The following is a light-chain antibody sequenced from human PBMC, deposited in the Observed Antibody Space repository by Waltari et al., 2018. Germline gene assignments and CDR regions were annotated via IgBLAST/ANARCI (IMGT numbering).Light chain of an antibody. CDR2: DTF. Sequence: EIVLTQSPGTLSLSPWERATLSCRASQSVSSSYMAWYQQKPGQAPRLVIYDTFTRAAGVPDRFRGSGSGTDFTLTISRLEPEDFAVYFCQQYGSSPPVTFGGGTKVDIK. CDR3: QQYGSSPPVT. J-gene: IGKJ4*01. CDR1: QSVSSSY. V-gene: IGKV3-20*01.